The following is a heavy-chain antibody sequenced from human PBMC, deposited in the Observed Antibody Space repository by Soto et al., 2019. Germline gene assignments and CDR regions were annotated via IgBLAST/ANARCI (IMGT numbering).Heavy chain of an antibody. CDR3: ARDQYYYDSSGYYSWFDP. V-gene: IGHV4-59*12. D-gene: IGHD3-22*01. J-gene: IGHJ5*02. CDR2: IYYSGST. Sequence: PSETLSLTCTVSGGSISSYYWSWIRQPPGKGLEWIGYIYYSGSTNYNPSLKSRVTISVDTSKNQFSLKLSSVTAADTAVYYCARDQYYYDSSGYYSWFDPWGQGTLVTVSS. CDR1: GGSISSYY.